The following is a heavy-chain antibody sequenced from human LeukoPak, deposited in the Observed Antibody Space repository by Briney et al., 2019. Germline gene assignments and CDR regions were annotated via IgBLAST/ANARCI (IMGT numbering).Heavy chain of an antibody. Sequence: GGSLRLSCAASGFTFSSCWVNWARQAPGKGLEWVASINHNGNVNYYVDSVKGRFTISRDNAKNSLYLQMSNLRAEDTAVYFCARGGGLDVWGQGATVTVSS. D-gene: IGHD3-16*01. CDR1: GFTFSSCW. CDR3: ARGGGLDV. J-gene: IGHJ6*02. V-gene: IGHV3-7*03. CDR2: INHNGNVN.